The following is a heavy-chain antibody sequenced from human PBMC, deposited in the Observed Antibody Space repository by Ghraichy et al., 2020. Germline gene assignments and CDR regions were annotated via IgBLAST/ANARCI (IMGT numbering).Heavy chain of an antibody. V-gene: IGHV4-34*01. CDR3: ARQGGYLSDY. D-gene: IGHD5-12*01. CDR1: GGSFSGYY. J-gene: IGHJ4*02. Sequence: SETLSLTCAVYGGSFSGYYWSGIRQPPGKGLEWIGEIKHSGSTNYNPSLRSRVIISADTSKNQFSRKLSSVTAADTAVYYCARQGGYLSDYWGQGTLVTVSS. CDR2: IKHSGST.